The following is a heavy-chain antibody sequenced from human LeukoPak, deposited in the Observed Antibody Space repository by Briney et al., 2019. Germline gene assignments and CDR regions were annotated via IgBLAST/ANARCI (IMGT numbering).Heavy chain of an antibody. V-gene: IGHV4-34*01. D-gene: IGHD6-6*01. CDR3: ARVSASIAARHQYYFDY. CDR1: GGSFSGYY. CDR2: INHSGST. Sequence: SETLSLTCAVYGGSFSGYYWSWIRQPPGKGLEWIGEINHSGSTNYNPSLKSRVTISVDTPKNQFSLKLSSVTAADTAVYYCARVSASIAARHQYYFDYWGQGTLVTVSS. J-gene: IGHJ4*02.